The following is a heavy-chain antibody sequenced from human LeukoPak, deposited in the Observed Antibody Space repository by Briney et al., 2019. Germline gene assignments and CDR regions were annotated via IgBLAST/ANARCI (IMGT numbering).Heavy chain of an antibody. CDR2: IYHTGTT. J-gene: IGHJ4*02. Sequence: PSETLSLTCTVSGGSIRSTTHYWSWIRQPPGKGLEWIGYIYHTGTTNYNPSLRSRVTISVDTSKNQFSLKLSSVTVADTAVYYCATMKAVRVNDFWSGYPDNWGQGTLVTVSS. CDR1: GGSIRSTTHY. CDR3: ATMKAVRVNDFWSGYPDN. D-gene: IGHD3-3*01. V-gene: IGHV4-61*01.